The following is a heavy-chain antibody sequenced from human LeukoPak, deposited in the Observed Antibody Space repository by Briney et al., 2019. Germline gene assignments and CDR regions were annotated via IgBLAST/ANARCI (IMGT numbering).Heavy chain of an antibody. CDR3: ARSPRPGVTVAGFPPSPRRYWYFDL. Sequence: PSETLSLTCTVSGGSISSVSYYWGWIRQPPGKGLEWIGSIYYSGTTYYNSSLKSRVAMSLDTSKDQFSLKLNSATLADTALYFCARSPRPGVTVAGFPPSPRRYWYFDLWGRGTLVTVSS. J-gene: IGHJ2*01. V-gene: IGHV4-39*07. CDR2: IYYSGTT. D-gene: IGHD6-19*01. CDR1: GGSISSVSYY.